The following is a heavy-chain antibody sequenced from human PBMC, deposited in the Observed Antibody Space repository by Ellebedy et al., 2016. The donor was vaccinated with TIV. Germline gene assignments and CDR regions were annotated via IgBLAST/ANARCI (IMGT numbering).Heavy chain of an antibody. J-gene: IGHJ4*02. V-gene: IGHV3-15*01. D-gene: IGHD1-26*01. CDR3: TTTGGATFDY. CDR1: RFPFSNAW. CDR2: IKGRTDAGTT. Sequence: GGSLRLSXAASRFPFSNAWMSWVRQAPGKGLEWVGRIKGRTDAGTTDYAAPVKGRFTISRDDSKNTLYLQMNSLKTEDTAVYYCTTTGGATFDYWGQGALVTVSS.